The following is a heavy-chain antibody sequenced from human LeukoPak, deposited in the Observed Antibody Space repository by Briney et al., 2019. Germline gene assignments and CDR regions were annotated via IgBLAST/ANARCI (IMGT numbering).Heavy chain of an antibody. V-gene: IGHV2-70*17. Sequence: SGPTLVNPTQTLTLTCTFSGFSLTTTGMCVMWIRQPPGKALEWLARIDWDDDKFYSASLKTRLTISKDTYKNQVVLTMTNMDPVDTATYYCARGSGYSRFDYWGQGTLVTVSS. CDR1: GFSLTTTGMC. CDR3: ARGSGYSRFDY. CDR2: IDWDDDK. D-gene: IGHD3-22*01. J-gene: IGHJ4*02.